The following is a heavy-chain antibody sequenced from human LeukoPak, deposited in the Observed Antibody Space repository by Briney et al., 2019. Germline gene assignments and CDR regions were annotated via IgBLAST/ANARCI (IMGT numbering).Heavy chain of an antibody. CDR2: IYHSGDV. CDR1: GDSISSGNW. J-gene: IGHJ4*02. D-gene: IGHD6-13*01. CDR3: ARGKRGYSSSWYDY. V-gene: IGHV4/OR15-8*01. Sequence: SETLSLTCVVSGDSISSGNWWSWVRQPPGKGLEWIGEIYHSGDVNYNPSLKSRVTISVDTSKNQFSLKLSSVTAADTAVYYCARGKRGYSSSWYDYWGQGTLVTVSS.